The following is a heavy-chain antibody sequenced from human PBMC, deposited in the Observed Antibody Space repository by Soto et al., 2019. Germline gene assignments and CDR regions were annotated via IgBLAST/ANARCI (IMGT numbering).Heavy chain of an antibody. J-gene: IGHJ2*01. CDR2: ISYDGSNK. D-gene: IGHD4-4*01. CDR1: GFTFSSYA. Sequence: QVQLAESGGGVVQPGRSLRLSCAASGFTFSSYAMHWVRQAPGKGLEWVAVISYDGSNKYYADSVKGRFTISRDNSKNTLYLQMNSLRAEDTAVYYCARPLWRDDYNWGYFDLGGRGTLVTVSS. V-gene: IGHV3-30-3*01. CDR3: ARPLWRDDYNWGYFDL.